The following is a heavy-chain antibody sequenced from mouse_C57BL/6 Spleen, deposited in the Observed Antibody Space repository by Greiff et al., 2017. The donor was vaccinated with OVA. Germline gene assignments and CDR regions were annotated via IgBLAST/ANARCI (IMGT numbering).Heavy chain of an antibody. Sequence: EVQLVESGGGLVKPGGSLKLSCAASGFTFSSYAMSWVRQTPEKRLEWVATISDGGSYTYYPDNVKGRFTISRDNAKNNLYLQRSHLKSEDTAMYYCARDERGMITPFDYWGQGTTLTVSS. V-gene: IGHV5-4*01. J-gene: IGHJ2*01. CDR2: ISDGGSYT. D-gene: IGHD2-4*01. CDR3: ARDERGMITPFDY. CDR1: GFTFSSYA.